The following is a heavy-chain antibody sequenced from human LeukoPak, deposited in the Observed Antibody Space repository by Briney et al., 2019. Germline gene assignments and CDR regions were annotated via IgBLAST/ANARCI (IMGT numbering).Heavy chain of an antibody. CDR2: IKQDESEK. CDR3: ASSSGWSGGAFDI. V-gene: IGHV3-7*03. CDR1: GFTFSSYW. J-gene: IGHJ3*02. D-gene: IGHD6-19*01. Sequence: GGSLRLSCAASGFTFSSYWMSWVRQTPGKGLEWVANIKQDESEKYFVDSVKGRFTMSRDNAKNSLYLQMNSLRAEDTAVYYCASSSGWSGGAFDIWGQGTMVTVSS.